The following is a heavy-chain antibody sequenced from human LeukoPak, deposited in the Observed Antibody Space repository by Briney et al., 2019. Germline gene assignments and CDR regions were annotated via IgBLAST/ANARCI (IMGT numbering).Heavy chain of an antibody. CDR3: AKDLDGSGMYGGIDS. Sequence: GGSLRLSCAASGFTFSSYAMTWVRQAPGKGLEWVSTISGSGGDTYYADSVKGRFTISRDNSKNTLSLQMSSLRAEDTAVYYCAKDLDGSGMYGGIDSWGQGTLVTVSS. D-gene: IGHD6-19*01. CDR1: GFTFSSYA. V-gene: IGHV3-23*01. CDR2: ISGSGGDT. J-gene: IGHJ4*02.